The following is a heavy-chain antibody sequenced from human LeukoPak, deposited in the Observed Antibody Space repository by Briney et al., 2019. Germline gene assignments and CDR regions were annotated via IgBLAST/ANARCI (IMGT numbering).Heavy chain of an antibody. V-gene: IGHV4-38-2*01. Sequence: PSETLSLTCAVSGYSISSGYYWGWIRQPPGKGLEWIGGIYHSGSTYYNPSLKSRVTISVDTSKNQFSLKLSSVTAADTAVYYCARHAPNMVRGVTIYYWGQGTLVTVSS. CDR2: IYHSGST. CDR3: ARHAPNMVRGVTIYY. CDR1: GYSISSGYY. D-gene: IGHD3-10*01. J-gene: IGHJ4*02.